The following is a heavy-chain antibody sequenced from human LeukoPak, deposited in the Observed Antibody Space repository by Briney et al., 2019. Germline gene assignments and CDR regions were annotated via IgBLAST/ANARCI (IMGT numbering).Heavy chain of an antibody. D-gene: IGHD2-8*01. CDR2: MNPNSGNT. CDR3: ARGHCTNGVCYIAGLV. CDR1: GYTFTSYD. V-gene: IGHV1-8*01. Sequence: GASVKVSCKASGYTFTSYDINWVRQATGQGLEWMGWMNPNSGNTGYAQKFQGRVTMTRNTSISTAYMELSSLRSEDTAVYYCARGHCTNGVCYIAGLVWGKGTTVTVSS. J-gene: IGHJ6*04.